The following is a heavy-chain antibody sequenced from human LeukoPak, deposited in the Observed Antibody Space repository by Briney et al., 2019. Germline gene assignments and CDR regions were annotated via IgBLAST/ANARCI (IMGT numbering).Heavy chain of an antibody. Sequence: ASVKVSCKASGYTFTSYGISWVRQAPGQGLEGMGWISAYNGNTNYAQKLQGRVTMTTDTSTSTAYMELRSLRSDDTAVYYCARRSDFWSGNSVWASDDWGQGTLVTVSS. V-gene: IGHV1-18*01. CDR3: ARRSDFWSGNSVWASDD. D-gene: IGHD3-3*01. CDR1: GYTFTSYG. J-gene: IGHJ4*02. CDR2: ISAYNGNT.